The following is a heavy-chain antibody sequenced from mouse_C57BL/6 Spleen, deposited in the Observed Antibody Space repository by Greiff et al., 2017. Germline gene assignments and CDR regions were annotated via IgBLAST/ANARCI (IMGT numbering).Heavy chain of an antibody. CDR2: IYPGSGNT. V-gene: IGHV1-76*01. J-gene: IGHJ3*01. D-gene: IGHD2-4*01. CDR3: ARWGDYDGTGFAY. Sequence: VQLQQSGAELVRPGASVKLSCKASGYTFTDYYINWVKQRPGQGLEWIARIYPGSGNTYYNEKFKGKATLTAEKSSSTAYMQLSSLTSEDSAVYFCARWGDYDGTGFAYWGQGTLVTVSA. CDR1: GYTFTDYY.